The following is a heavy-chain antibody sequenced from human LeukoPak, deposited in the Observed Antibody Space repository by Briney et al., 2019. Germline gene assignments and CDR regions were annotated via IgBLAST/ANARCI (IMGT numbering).Heavy chain of an antibody. D-gene: IGHD3-22*01. CDR3: ARRLSGYFSTFDY. Sequence: SDTLSLTCTVSGGSITSYYWSWIRQPPGKGLEYIGYTYYSGSTNYSPSLKSRLTMSLDSSKNQFSLRLSSVTAADTAIYYCARRLSGYFSTFDYWGPGNMVTVSS. V-gene: IGHV4-59*08. CDR2: TYYSGST. CDR1: GGSITSYY. J-gene: IGHJ4*02.